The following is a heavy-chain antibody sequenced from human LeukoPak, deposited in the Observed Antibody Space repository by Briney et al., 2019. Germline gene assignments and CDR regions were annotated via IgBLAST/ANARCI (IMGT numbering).Heavy chain of an antibody. Sequence: PGGSLRLSCAASGFTFSSYAMSWVRQAPGKGLEWVSAISGSGGSTYYADSVKGRFTISRDNSKNTLYLQMNSLRAEDTAVYYCVRGLGSSWNWFDPWGQGTLVTVSS. D-gene: IGHD6-13*01. CDR3: VRGLGSSWNWFDP. J-gene: IGHJ5*02. CDR1: GFTFSSYA. V-gene: IGHV3-23*01. CDR2: ISGSGGST.